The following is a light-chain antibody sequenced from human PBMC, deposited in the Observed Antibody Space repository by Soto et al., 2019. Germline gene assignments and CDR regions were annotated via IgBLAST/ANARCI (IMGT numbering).Light chain of an antibody. CDR3: SSYTSSSTLVV. CDR1: SSDVGGYNY. V-gene: IGLV2-14*01. Sequence: QSALTQPASVSGSPGQSITISCTGTSSDVGGYNYDSWYQQQPGKAPKLRIYDVSNRPSGVSNRFSGSKSGNTASLTISGLQDEDEGDYYCSSYTSSSTLVVFGAGTQLTVL. J-gene: IGLJ2*01. CDR2: DVS.